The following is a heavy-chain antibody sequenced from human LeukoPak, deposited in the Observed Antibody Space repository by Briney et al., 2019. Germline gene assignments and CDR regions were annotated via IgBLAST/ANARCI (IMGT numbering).Heavy chain of an antibody. Sequence: GGSLRLSCATSGFTFSRYWMHWVRQAPGKGLVWVSRINSDGSITNYADSVKGRFTVSRDNAKNTLYLQMHSLRSEDTAVYYCAREDGYSSSWYSDYWGQGKLVTVSS. V-gene: IGHV3-74*01. CDR2: INSDGSIT. CDR3: AREDGYSSSWYSDY. J-gene: IGHJ4*02. CDR1: GFTFSRYW. D-gene: IGHD6-13*01.